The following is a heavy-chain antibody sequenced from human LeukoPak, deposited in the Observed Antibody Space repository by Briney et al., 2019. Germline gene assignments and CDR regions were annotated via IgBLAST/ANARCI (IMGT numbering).Heavy chain of an antibody. J-gene: IGHJ6*02. D-gene: IGHD2-15*01. CDR1: GFTFSSYG. CDR3: ARDKRYCSGGSCSSNGMDV. V-gene: IGHV3-33*01. Sequence: GGSLRLSCAASGFTFSSYGMHWVRQAPGKGLEWVAVIWYDGSNKYYADSVKGRFTISRDNSKNTLYLQMNSLRAEDTAVYYCARDKRYCSGGSCSSNGMDVWGQGTTVTVSS. CDR2: IWYDGSNK.